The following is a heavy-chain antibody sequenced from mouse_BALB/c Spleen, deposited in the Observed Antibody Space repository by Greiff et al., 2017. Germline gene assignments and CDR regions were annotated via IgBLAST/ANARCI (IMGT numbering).Heavy chain of an antibody. CDR1: GYTFTDYE. J-gene: IGHJ2*01. V-gene: IGHV1-15*01. Sequence: QVQLQQSGAELVRPGASVTLSCKASGYTFTDYEMHWVKQTPVHGLEWIGAIDPETGGTAYNQKFKGKATLTADKSSSTAYMELRSLTSEDSAVYYWTRRGYYPFDYWGQGTTLTVSS. CDR3: TRRGYYPFDY. CDR2: IDPETGGT. D-gene: IGHD1-1*02.